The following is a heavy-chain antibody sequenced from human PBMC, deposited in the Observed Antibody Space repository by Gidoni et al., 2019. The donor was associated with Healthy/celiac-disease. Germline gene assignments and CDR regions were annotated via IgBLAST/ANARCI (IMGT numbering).Heavy chain of an antibody. D-gene: IGHD3-16*01. V-gene: IGHV1-46*01. CDR1: GYTFTSYY. CDR3: ARGASEGGVDY. Sequence: QVQLVQSGAEVKKPGASVKVSCKASGYTFTSYYMHWVRQDPGKGLEWMGTIHPSGGSTSHAKTFQGRVTRTRNTATSTVYMELSRLRSEDTAVLSCARGASEGGVDYWGQGTLVTISS. CDR2: IHPSGGST. J-gene: IGHJ4*02.